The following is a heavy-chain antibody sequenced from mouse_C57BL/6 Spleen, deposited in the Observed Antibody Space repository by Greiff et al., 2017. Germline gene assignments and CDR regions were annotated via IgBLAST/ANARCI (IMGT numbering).Heavy chain of an antibody. D-gene: IGHD1-1*01. CDR3: ARRYGSSSAWFAY. V-gene: IGHV1-55*01. CDR2: IYPVSGST. CDR1: GYTFTSYW. J-gene: IGHJ3*01. Sequence: QVQLQQPGAELVKPGASVKMSCKASGYTFTSYWITWVKQRPGHGLEWIGDIYPVSGSTNYNEKFKSKATLTVDTSSSTAYMQLSSLTSEDSAVYYCARRYGSSSAWFAYWGQGTLVTVSA.